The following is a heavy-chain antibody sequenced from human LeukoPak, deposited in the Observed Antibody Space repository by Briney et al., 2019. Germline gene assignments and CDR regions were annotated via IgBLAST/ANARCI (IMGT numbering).Heavy chain of an antibody. CDR1: GGTFSSYA. J-gene: IGHJ4*02. CDR3: ARSNQNALRYFDWLRYYFDY. CDR2: IIPIFGTA. D-gene: IGHD3-9*01. V-gene: IGHV1-69*06. Sequence: GASVKVSCKASGGTFSSYAISWVRQAPGQGLEWMGGIIPIFGTANYAQKFQGRVTITADKSTSTAYMELSSLRSEDTAVYYCARSNQNALRYFDWLRYYFDYWGQGTLVTVSS.